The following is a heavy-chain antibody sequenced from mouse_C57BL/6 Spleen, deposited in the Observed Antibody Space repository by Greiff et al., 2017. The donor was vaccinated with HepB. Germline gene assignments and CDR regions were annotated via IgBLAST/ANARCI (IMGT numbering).Heavy chain of an antibody. V-gene: IGHV1-42*01. CDR1: GYSFTGYY. D-gene: IGHD1-1*01. CDR3: ARLSTVVAYYAMDY. Sequence: EVKLVESGPELVKPGASVKISCKASGYSFTGYYMNWVKQSPEKSLEWIGEINPSTGGTTYNQKFKAKATLTVDKSSSTAYMQLKSLTSEDSAVYYCARLSTVVAYYAMDYWGQGTSVTVSS. J-gene: IGHJ4*01. CDR2: INPSTGGT.